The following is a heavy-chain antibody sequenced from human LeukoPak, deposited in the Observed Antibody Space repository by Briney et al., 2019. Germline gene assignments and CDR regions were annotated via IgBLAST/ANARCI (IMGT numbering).Heavy chain of an antibody. CDR1: GGSISSYY. V-gene: IGHV4-59*01. Sequence: SETLSLTCTVSGGSISSYYWSWIRQPPGKGLEWIGYNYYSGSTNYNPSLKSRVTISVDTSKNQFSLKLSSVTAADTAVYYCARASSPYDFWSGYYPPGAFDIWGQGTMVTVSS. CDR2: NYYSGST. J-gene: IGHJ3*02. CDR3: ARASSPYDFWSGYYPPGAFDI. D-gene: IGHD3-3*01.